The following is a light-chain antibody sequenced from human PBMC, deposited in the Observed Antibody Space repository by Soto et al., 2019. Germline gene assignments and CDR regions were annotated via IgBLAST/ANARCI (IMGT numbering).Light chain of an antibody. CDR1: QSISGW. Sequence: DIQMTQSPSTLSASVGDRVTITCRASQSISGWLAWYQQKPGKAPKLLIYKASTLERGVPSRFSGSGSVTEFTLTISSPQPDDFATYYCQQYDNYPYTFGRGTKLEIK. CDR3: QQYDNYPYT. V-gene: IGKV1-5*03. CDR2: KAS. J-gene: IGKJ2*01.